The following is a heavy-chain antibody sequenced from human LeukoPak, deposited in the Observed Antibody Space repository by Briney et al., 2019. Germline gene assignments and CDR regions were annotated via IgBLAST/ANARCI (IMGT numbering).Heavy chain of an antibody. D-gene: IGHD6-6*01. J-gene: IGHJ4*02. CDR1: GYTFSSYG. V-gene: IGHV1-8*02. Sequence: ASVKVSCKASGYTFSSYGINWVRQATGQGFEWMGWMNPNSGNTAYAQKFQGRVTMSRDTSISTAYMELSSLRSEDTAVYYCARLPKYSRPLDYWGQGTLVTVSS. CDR3: ARLPKYSRPLDY. CDR2: MNPNSGNT.